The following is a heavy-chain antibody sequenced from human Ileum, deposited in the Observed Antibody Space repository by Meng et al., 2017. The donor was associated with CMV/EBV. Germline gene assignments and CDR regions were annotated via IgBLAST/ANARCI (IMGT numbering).Heavy chain of an antibody. Sequence: GESLKISCEASGFTFSIYAMHWVRRAPGKGLEWVACIRYDGSNKFYTESVKARFIISRDNSKNTLYLQMSSRSTEDTAVLYCAKGPVHWNDRYFDSWGQGTLVTVSS. J-gene: IGHJ4*02. CDR2: IRYDGSNK. V-gene: IGHV3-30*02. D-gene: IGHD1-1*01. CDR1: GFTFSIYA. CDR3: AKGPVHWNDRYFDS.